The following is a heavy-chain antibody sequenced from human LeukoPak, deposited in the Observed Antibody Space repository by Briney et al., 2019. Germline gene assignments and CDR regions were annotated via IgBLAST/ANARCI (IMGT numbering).Heavy chain of an antibody. CDR2: INPNSGGT. CDR3: ARGPGDYVWGSYRPFDY. CDR1: GYTFTGYY. V-gene: IGHV1-2*02. D-gene: IGHD3-16*02. Sequence: GASVKVSCKASGYTFTGYYMHWVRQAPGQGLEWMGWINPNSGGTNYAQKFQGRVTMTRDTSISTAYIELSRLRSDDTAVYYCARGPGDYVWGSYRPFDYWGQGTLVTVSS. J-gene: IGHJ4*02.